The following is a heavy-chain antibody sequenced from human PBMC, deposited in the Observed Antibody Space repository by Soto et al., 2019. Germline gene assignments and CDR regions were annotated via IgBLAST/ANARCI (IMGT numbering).Heavy chain of an antibody. J-gene: IGHJ4*02. V-gene: IGHV1-18*01. Sequence: GASVKVSCKASGYTFTSYGISWVRQAPGQGLEWMGWISAYNGNTNYAQKLQGRVTMTTDTSTSTAYMELRSLRSDDTAVYYCATSTLGELTAGFDYWGQGTLVTVSS. CDR1: GYTFTSYG. D-gene: IGHD3-16*01. CDR3: ATSTLGELTAGFDY. CDR2: ISAYNGNT.